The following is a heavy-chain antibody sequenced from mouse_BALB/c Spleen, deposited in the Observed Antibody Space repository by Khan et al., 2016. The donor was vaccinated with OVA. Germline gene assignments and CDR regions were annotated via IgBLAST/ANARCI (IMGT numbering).Heavy chain of an antibody. Sequence: QVQLQQSGAELVKAGASVKMSCKASGYTFTSYWMHWVKQRLGQGLEWFAETNPTNGRTYYNEKFKSKATLTVDKSSSTAYMLLSGPPVEDSAVYYGARIKKIVATYFDYWGQGTTLTVSS. CDR3: ARIKKIVATYFDY. V-gene: IGHV1S81*02. J-gene: IGHJ2*01. CDR1: GYTFTSYW. D-gene: IGHD1-1*01. CDR2: TNPTNGRT.